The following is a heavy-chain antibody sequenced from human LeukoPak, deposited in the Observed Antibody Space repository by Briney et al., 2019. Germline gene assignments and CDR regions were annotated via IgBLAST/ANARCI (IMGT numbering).Heavy chain of an antibody. CDR1: GYSISSGYY. J-gene: IGHJ4*02. D-gene: IGHD3-16*01. Sequence: PSETLSLTCTVSGYSISSGYYWGWIRQPPGKGLEWIGSIYHSGSTYYNPSLKSRVTISVDTSKNQFSLKLSSVTAADTAVYYCARGASIYWGWGQGTLVTVPS. CDR2: IYHSGST. CDR3: ARGASIYWG. V-gene: IGHV4-38-2*02.